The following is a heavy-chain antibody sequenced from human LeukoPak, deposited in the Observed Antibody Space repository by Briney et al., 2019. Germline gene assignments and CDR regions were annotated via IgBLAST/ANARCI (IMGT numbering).Heavy chain of an antibody. D-gene: IGHD1-26*01. V-gene: IGHV4-59*08. Sequence: SETLSLTCTVSGGSISSYYWSWIRQPPGKGLEWIGYIYYSGSTNYNPSLKSRVTISVDTSKNQFSLKLSSVTAADTAIYFCARQGYTASYYFLDFWSQGMLVTVSS. CDR3: ARQGYTASYYFLDF. CDR2: IYYSGST. CDR1: GGSISSYY. J-gene: IGHJ4*02.